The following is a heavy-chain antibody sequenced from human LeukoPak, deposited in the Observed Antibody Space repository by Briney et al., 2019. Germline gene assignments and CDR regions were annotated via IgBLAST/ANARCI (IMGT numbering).Heavy chain of an antibody. CDR3: ASSRRYGANWFDP. J-gene: IGHJ5*02. V-gene: IGHV4-34*01. CDR1: GFTFSSSW. D-gene: IGHD4-17*01. CDR2: INHSGST. Sequence: WGSLRLSCAASGFTFSSSWMSWVRQPPGKGLEWIGEINHSGSTNYNPSLKSRVTISVDTSKNQFSLKLSSVTAADTAVYYCASSRRYGANWFDPWGQGTLVTVSS.